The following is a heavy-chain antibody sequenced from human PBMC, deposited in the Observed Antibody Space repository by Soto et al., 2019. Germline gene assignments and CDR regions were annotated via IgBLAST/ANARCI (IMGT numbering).Heavy chain of an antibody. V-gene: IGHV3-30-3*01. CDR1: GFTFSNYA. J-gene: IGHJ3*02. CDR3: AREADPVGANGAFDI. CDR2: ISHDGTNK. D-gene: IGHD1-26*01. Sequence: QVQLVESGGGVVQPGGSLRLSCAASGFTFSNYAIHWARQAPGRGLEWVALISHDGTNKHYADSVKGRFTISRDNLKNTVYLQMNSLKPDDTAVFYCAREADPVGANGAFDIWGQGRMVTVSS.